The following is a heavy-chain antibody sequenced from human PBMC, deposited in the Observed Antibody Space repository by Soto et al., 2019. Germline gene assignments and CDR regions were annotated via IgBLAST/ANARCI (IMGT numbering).Heavy chain of an antibody. CDR1: GFTFANYW. D-gene: IGHD3-10*01. J-gene: IGHJ4*02. CDR3: TRDRGWQTFDY. Sequence: EVHLAESGGGLVQPGGSLRLSCVASGFTFANYWMTWVRQAPGKEPERVANINNDGSETYYVDSVKGRFIISRDNTKNSLYLHMNSLRAEDTAVFYCTRDRGWQTFDYWGQGTLVTVSS. V-gene: IGHV3-7*03. CDR2: INNDGSET.